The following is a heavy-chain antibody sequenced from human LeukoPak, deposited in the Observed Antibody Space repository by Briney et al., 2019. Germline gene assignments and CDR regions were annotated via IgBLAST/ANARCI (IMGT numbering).Heavy chain of an antibody. CDR2: ISGGGDKA. V-gene: IGHV3-23*01. CDR1: GFTFTTYA. J-gene: IGHJ3*01. D-gene: IGHD6-19*01. CDR3: AKDLALAGTGGGFDV. Sequence: GGSVRLSCAASGFTFTTYAINWVRQAPGKGLEWVSGISGGGDKAFYADSVNGRFTISRDNSKNTVSLQMSSLRAEDTALYYCAKDLALAGTGGGFDVWGQGTRVPVSS.